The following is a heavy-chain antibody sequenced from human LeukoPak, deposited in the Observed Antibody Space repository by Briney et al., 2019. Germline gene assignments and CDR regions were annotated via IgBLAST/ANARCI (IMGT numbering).Heavy chain of an antibody. CDR2: INPTSGGT. Sequence: ASVKVSCKASGYAFTGYYMHWVRQAPGQGVEWMGWINPTSGGTNYAQKCQGRVTMTRDTSISTAYMELSRLRSDHTAVYYCARDMGSAPGFIWGQGTMVTVSS. CDR3: ARDMGSAPGFI. V-gene: IGHV1-2*02. D-gene: IGHD3-10*01. J-gene: IGHJ3*02. CDR1: GYAFTGYY.